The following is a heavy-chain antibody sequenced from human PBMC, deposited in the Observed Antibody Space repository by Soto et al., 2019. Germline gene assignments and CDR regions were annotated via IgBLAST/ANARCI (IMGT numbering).Heavy chain of an antibody. Sequence: PGGSLRLSCAASGFTFNNAWMGWVRQAPGKGLEWVGRIKSKMDGGTTDYAAPVKGRFTISRDDSKNTVYLQMDSLKAEDTAVYYCTPEVTCTEGLCYRTYSFDYWGQGTLVTVSS. V-gene: IGHV3-15*01. CDR3: TPEVTCTEGLCYRTYSFDY. CDR1: GFTFNNAW. J-gene: IGHJ4*02. D-gene: IGHD2-8*01. CDR2: IKSKMDGGTT.